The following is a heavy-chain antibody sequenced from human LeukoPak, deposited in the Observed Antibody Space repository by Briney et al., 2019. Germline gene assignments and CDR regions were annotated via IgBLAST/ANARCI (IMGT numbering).Heavy chain of an antibody. Sequence: NASETLSLTCAVYGGSFSGYYWSWIRQPPGKGLQWIGEINHSGSTNYNPSLKSRVTISVDTSKNQFSLKLSSVTAADTAVYYCARGGPDSSGFNDAFDIWGQGTMVTASS. D-gene: IGHD3-22*01. V-gene: IGHV4-34*01. J-gene: IGHJ3*02. CDR3: ARGGPDSSGFNDAFDI. CDR1: GGSFSGYY. CDR2: INHSGST.